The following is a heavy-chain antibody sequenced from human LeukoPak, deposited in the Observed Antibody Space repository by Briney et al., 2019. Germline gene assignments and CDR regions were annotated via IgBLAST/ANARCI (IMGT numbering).Heavy chain of an antibody. CDR2: IYPGDSDT. J-gene: IGHJ4*02. V-gene: IGHV5-51*01. CDR3: ARSPSWGSSSSSYYFDY. Sequence: GESLKISCKVSGYIFTNYWIGWVRQMPGKGLEWMGIIYPGDSDTRYSPSFQGQVTISADKSISTAYLQWSSLKASDTAMYYCARSPSWGSSSSSYYFDYWGQGTLVTVSS. D-gene: IGHD6-6*01. CDR1: GYIFTNYW.